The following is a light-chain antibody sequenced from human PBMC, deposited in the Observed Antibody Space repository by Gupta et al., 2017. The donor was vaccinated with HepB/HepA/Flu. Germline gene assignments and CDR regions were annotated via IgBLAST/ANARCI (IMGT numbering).Light chain of an antibody. CDR1: QGISSY. CDR3: HQDYSYPFT. Sequence: AIRMTQSPSSFSASTGDRVTITCRASQGISSYLAWYQQKPGKAPKLLIYAASTFQSGVPSRFSGSGSGTAFTLTIICLQSEDFATYYCHQDYSYPFTFGPGTKVDIK. V-gene: IGKV1-8*01. J-gene: IGKJ3*01. CDR2: AAS.